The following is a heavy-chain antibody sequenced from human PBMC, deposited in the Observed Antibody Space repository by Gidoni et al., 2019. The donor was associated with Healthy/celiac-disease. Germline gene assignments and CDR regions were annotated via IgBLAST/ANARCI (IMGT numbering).Heavy chain of an antibody. CDR2: INAGNGNT. V-gene: IGHV1-3*01. CDR3: ARAEITMVRGVIITLEDYYYGMDV. J-gene: IGHJ6*02. CDR1: GYTFTSYA. Sequence: QVQLVQSGAEVKKPGASVKVSCKASGYTFTSYAMHWVRQAPGQRLEWMGWINAGNGNTKYSQKFQGRVTITRDTSASTAYMELSSLRSEDTAVYYCARAEITMVRGVIITLEDYYYGMDVWGQGTTVTVSS. D-gene: IGHD3-10*01.